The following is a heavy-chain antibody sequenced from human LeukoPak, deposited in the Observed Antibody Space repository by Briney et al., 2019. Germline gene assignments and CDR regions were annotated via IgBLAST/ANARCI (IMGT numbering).Heavy chain of an antibody. Sequence: PSETLSLTCTVSGGSIRSNSYYWGWIRQPPGKGLEWIGSIYFSGNTYYNPSLKSRVTTSVDTSKNQFSLKLSSVTAADTAVYYCATGSSRYYYYMDVWGKGTTVTVSS. D-gene: IGHD3-10*01. V-gene: IGHV4-39*01. CDR1: GGSIRSNSYY. CDR3: ATGSSRYYYYMDV. J-gene: IGHJ6*03. CDR2: IYFSGNT.